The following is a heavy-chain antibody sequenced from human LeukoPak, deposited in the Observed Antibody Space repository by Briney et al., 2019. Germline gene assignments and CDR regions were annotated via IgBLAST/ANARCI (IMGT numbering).Heavy chain of an antibody. D-gene: IGHD3-10*01. Sequence: GGSLRLSCAASGFTVSSNYMSWVRQAPGKGLEWVSVIYSGGSTYYADSVKGRFTISRDNTKNSLYLQMNILRAEDTALYYCARTPSDSGSGSYVDYWGQGTLVTVSS. J-gene: IGHJ4*02. CDR2: IYSGGST. V-gene: IGHV3-53*01. CDR3: ARTPSDSGSGSYVDY. CDR1: GFTVSSNY.